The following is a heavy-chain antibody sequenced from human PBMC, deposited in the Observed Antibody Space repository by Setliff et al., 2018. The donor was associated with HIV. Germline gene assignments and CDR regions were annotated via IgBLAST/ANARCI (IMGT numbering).Heavy chain of an antibody. CDR1: GFTFSDYY. J-gene: IGHJ4*01. CDR2: ISSSGSTI. V-gene: IGHV3-11*04. D-gene: IGHD3-22*01. Sequence: PGGSLRLSCAASGFTFSDYYMSWIRQAPGKGLEWVSYISSSGSTIYYADSVKGRFTISRDNAKNSLYLQMNSLRAEDTAVYYCATLNFDDSRGYSYYWGQGILVTVSS. CDR3: ATLNFDDSRGYSYY.